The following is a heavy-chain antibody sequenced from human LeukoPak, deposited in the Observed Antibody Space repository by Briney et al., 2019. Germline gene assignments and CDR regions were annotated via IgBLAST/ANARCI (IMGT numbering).Heavy chain of an antibody. J-gene: IGHJ4*02. CDR2: ISGSGGST. CDR3: AKSAYYDTSGYYREYYFDY. D-gene: IGHD3-22*01. Sequence: GGSLRLSCVSSGFIFSNYAMSWVRQAPGKGLEWVSSISGSGGSTHYADSVKGRFTISRDKTKNTLYLQMNSLRAEDTAVYYCAKSAYYDTSGYYREYYFDYWGQGTLVTVSS. CDR1: GFIFSNYA. V-gene: IGHV3-23*01.